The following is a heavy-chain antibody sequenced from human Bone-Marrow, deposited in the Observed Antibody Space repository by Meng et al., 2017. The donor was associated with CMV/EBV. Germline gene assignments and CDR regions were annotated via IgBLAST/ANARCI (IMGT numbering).Heavy chain of an antibody. J-gene: IGHJ5*02. CDR1: GYTFTSYD. Sequence: ASVKVSCKASGYTFTSYDINWVRQATGQGLEWMGWMNPNSGNTGYAQKFQGRVTMTRNTSISTAYMELSSLRSEDTAVYYCATLEAISAAPRGGWFAPWGQGTLVTVSS. V-gene: IGHV1-8*01. CDR2: MNPNSGNT. CDR3: ATLEAISAAPRGGWFAP. D-gene: IGHD2-2*01.